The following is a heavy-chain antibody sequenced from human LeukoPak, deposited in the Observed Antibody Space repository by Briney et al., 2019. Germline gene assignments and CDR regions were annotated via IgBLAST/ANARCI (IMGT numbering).Heavy chain of an antibody. D-gene: IGHD2-21*01. CDR2: ITGSGIST. Sequence: GGSLRLSCAASGVNFSSYAMSWVRQAPGKGLEWVSAITGSGISTYYADSVKGRFTISRDNSKNTLYLQMTSLRAEDTAVYYCAKAVALGFDYWGQGTLVTVSS. CDR3: AKAVALGFDY. V-gene: IGHV3-23*01. CDR1: GVNFSSYA. J-gene: IGHJ4*02.